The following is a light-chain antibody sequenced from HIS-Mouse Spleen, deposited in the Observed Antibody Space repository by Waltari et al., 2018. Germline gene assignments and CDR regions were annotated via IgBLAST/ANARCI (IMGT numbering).Light chain of an antibody. Sequence: QSALTQPPSVSGSPGQSVTISCTGTSSDVGSYNRVSWYQQPPGTAPKLMIYEVRMRPSGVPVRFSGSKSGNTASLTISGLQAEDEADYYCSLYTSSSTLVFGGGTKLYVL. CDR1: SSDVGSYNR. V-gene: IGLV2-18*01. CDR2: EVR. J-gene: IGLJ2*01. CDR3: SLYTSSSTLV.